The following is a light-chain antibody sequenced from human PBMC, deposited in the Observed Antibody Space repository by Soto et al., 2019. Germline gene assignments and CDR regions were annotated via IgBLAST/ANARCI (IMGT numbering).Light chain of an antibody. J-gene: IGLJ3*02. Sequence: QSVLTQPPSASGSPGQSVTISCTGTSSDVGGYNYVSWYQQHPGKAPKLMIYEVSKRPSGVPDRFSGSKSGNTASLTVSGRQAEDEGDYYCRSYAGSNNRVFGGGTKLTVL. V-gene: IGLV2-8*01. CDR1: SSDVGGYNY. CDR3: RSYAGSNNRV. CDR2: EVS.